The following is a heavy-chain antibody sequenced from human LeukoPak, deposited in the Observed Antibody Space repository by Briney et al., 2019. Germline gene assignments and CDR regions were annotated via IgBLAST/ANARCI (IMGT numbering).Heavy chain of an antibody. D-gene: IGHD1-7*01. V-gene: IGHV1-46*01. CDR3: ARDYTPDMTGTPYYYYIDV. CDR1: GYTFTRYN. CDR2: IHPKSGTT. J-gene: IGHJ6*03. Sequence: GASVKVSCKASGYTFTRYNMHWVRQAPGQRLEWMGIIHPKSGTTHYAHQFQGRLTMTRDMSTNTVYMGLSSLISEDTAVYYCARDYTPDMTGTPYYYYIDVWGTGTTVTVSS.